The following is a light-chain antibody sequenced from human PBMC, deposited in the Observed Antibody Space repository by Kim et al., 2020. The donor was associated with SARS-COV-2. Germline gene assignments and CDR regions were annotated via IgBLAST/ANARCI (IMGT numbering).Light chain of an antibody. CDR2: GAS. J-gene: IGKJ1*01. CDR1: QTVTNN. Sequence: VSPGERATRSCRASQTVTNNLAGYQKRPGNSPRLLSYGASTRATSIPDRFSGSGSGTDFTLTISSLQSEDFAVDYCQQYDTWPRTFGQGTKVDIK. V-gene: IGKV3-15*01. CDR3: QQYDTWPRT.